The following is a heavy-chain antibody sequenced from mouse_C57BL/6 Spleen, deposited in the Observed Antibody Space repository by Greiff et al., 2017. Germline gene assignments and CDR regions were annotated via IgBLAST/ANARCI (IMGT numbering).Heavy chain of an antibody. CDR3: ARGRGAWFAY. CDR2: IDPSDSET. Sequence: VQLQQPGAELVRPGSSVKLSCKASGYTFTSYWMHWVKPRPIQGLEWIGNIDPSDSETHYNQKFKDKATLTVDKSSSTAYMQLSSLTSEDSAVYYCARGRGAWFAYGGQGTLVTVAA. J-gene: IGHJ3*01. V-gene: IGHV1-52*01. CDR1: GYTFTSYW.